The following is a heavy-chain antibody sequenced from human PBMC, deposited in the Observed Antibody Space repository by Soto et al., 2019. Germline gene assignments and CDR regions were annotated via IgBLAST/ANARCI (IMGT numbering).Heavy chain of an antibody. CDR3: ARVAGISYYNHIDV. V-gene: IGHV4-59*01. Sequence: QVHLQESGPGLLRPSETLSLTCTVSGVSLKTYYWSWIRLPPGGGLEWIGYIFSSGSPNYNPSLRSRVTMSVETSNIQFSLKMSSVTAADTAVYYCARVAGISYYNHIDVWGKGTNVTVSS. J-gene: IGHJ6*03. CDR2: IFSSGSP. D-gene: IGHD1-20*01. CDR1: GVSLKTYY.